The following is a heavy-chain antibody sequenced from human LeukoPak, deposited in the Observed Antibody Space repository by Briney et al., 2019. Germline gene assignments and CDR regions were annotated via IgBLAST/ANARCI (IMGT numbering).Heavy chain of an antibody. CDR3: AKDMRWLQSYYFDY. CDR1: GFTFIDYA. J-gene: IGHJ4*02. V-gene: IGHV3-9*01. Sequence: PGGSLRLSCAASGFTFIDYAMHWVRQAPGKGLEWVSGISWNSDNIGYVDSVKGRFTISRDNSKNSLYLQMNSLRTEDTALYYCAKDMRWLQSYYFDYWGQGTLVTVSS. CDR2: ISWNSDNI. D-gene: IGHD5-24*01.